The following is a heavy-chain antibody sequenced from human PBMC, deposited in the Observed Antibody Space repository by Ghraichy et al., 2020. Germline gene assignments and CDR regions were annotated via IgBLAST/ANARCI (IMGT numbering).Heavy chain of an antibody. D-gene: IGHD3-22*01. CDR1: GGSFSGYY. V-gene: IGHV4-34*01. CDR2: INHSGST. CDR3: ASRRYYDSSGYQNAAIDY. Sequence: SETLSLTCAVYGGSFSGYYWSWIRQPPGKGLEWIGEINHSGSTNYNPSLKSRVTISVDTSKNQFSLKLSSVTAADTAVYYCASRRYYDSSGYQNAAIDYWGQGTLVTVSS. J-gene: IGHJ4*02.